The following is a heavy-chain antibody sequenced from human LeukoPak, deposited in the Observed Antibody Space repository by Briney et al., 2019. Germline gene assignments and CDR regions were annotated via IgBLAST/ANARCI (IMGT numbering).Heavy chain of an antibody. Sequence: GGSLRLSCAASGFTVTSNCMRWVRQAPGKGLEWVSVIYSDGDTYYSASVKGRFTISRDNSKNTLYLQMNSLRVEDTALYYCTRGQSYCGADCYSDWGQGTLVTVSS. CDR3: TRGQSYCGADCYSD. D-gene: IGHD2-21*02. CDR1: GFTVTSNC. J-gene: IGHJ4*02. V-gene: IGHV3-53*01. CDR2: IYSDGDT.